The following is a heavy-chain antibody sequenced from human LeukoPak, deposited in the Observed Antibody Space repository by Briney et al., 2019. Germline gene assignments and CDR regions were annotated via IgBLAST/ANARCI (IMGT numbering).Heavy chain of an antibody. V-gene: IGHV4-34*01. CDR1: GGSFSGYY. D-gene: IGHD3-3*01. J-gene: IGHJ6*03. CDR3: ARVRATLFGVAMDYMDV. Sequence: PSETLSLTCAVYGGSFSGYYWSWIRQPPGRGLEWIGEINHSGSTNYNPSLKSRVTISVDTSKNQFSLKLSSVTAADTAVYYCARVRATLFGVAMDYMDVWGKGTTVTVSS. CDR2: INHSGST.